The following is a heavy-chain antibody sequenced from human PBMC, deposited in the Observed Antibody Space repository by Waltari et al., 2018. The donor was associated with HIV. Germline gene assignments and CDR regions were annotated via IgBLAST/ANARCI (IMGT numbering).Heavy chain of an antibody. J-gene: IGHJ6*02. Sequence: EVQVLESGGALVQPGGSLRLSCAASGFTFSNYGMSWVRQAPGMGLEWVANIRGSGGSTYYADSVKGRFTVSRDNSKNTLYLQMNALRAEDTAVYFCVKEYQYSHSWYSYYGMDVWGQGTTVTVSS. V-gene: IGHV3-23*01. CDR2: IRGSGGST. CDR3: VKEYQYSHSWYSYYGMDV. CDR1: GFTFSNYG. D-gene: IGHD6-13*01.